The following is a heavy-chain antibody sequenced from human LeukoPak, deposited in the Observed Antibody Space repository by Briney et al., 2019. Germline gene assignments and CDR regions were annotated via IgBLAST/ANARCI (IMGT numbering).Heavy chain of an antibody. CDR2: ISWNSGSI. V-gene: IGHV3-9*01. J-gene: IGHJ5*02. CDR1: GFTFDDYA. Sequence: AGGSLRLSCAASGFTFDDYAMHWVRQAPGKGLEWVSGISWNSGSIGYADSVKGRFTISRDNAKNSLYLQMNSLRAEDTALYYCAKDMRRNYGDYGGWFDPWGQGTLVTVSS. D-gene: IGHD4-17*01. CDR3: AKDMRRNYGDYGGWFDP.